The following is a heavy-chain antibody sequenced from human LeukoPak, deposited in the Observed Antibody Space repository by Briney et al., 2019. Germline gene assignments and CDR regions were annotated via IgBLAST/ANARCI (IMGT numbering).Heavy chain of an antibody. Sequence: ASVKVSCKASGYTFTDYFIHWVRQAPGQGLECMGWINPRSGDTNYAQKFQGRVTVTRDTSISTTHMELSRLRSDDTAVYYCARGGYSRSSEYYYGMDVWGQGTTVTVSS. CDR1: GYTFTDYF. J-gene: IGHJ6*02. V-gene: IGHV1-2*02. CDR2: INPRSGDT. D-gene: IGHD6-6*01. CDR3: ARGGYSRSSEYYYGMDV.